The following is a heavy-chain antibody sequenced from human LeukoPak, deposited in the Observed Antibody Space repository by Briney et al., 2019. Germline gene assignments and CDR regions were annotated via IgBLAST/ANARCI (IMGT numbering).Heavy chain of an antibody. CDR3: ASLRSYSDTFDI. V-gene: IGHV5-51*01. Sequence: GESLKISCKGSGYSLTSYWIAWVRQMPGKGLEWMGIIYPGDSDTRYSPSFQGQVTISADKSITTAYLQWSSLKASDTAMYYCASLRSYSDTFDIWGQGTMVTVSS. J-gene: IGHJ3*02. D-gene: IGHD2-21*01. CDR2: IYPGDSDT. CDR1: GYSLTSYW.